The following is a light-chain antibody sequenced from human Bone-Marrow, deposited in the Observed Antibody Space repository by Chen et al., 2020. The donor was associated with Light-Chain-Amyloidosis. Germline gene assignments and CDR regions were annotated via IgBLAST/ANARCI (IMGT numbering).Light chain of an antibody. CDR3: QQYGTSPLT. Sequence: EIVLTQSPGTLSLSPGEGANLSCRASQTISSNYLTWYQQKFGQAPRLLIYGSSSRATGIPDRFTGSVSGTDFTLTINRLEPEDFAMYYCQQYGTSPLTFGGWTKVEIK. CDR1: QTISSNY. V-gene: IGKV3-20*01. CDR2: GSS. J-gene: IGKJ4*01.